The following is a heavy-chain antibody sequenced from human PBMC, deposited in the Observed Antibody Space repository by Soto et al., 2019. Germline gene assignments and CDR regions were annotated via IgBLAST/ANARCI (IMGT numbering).Heavy chain of an antibody. CDR1: GGTFSSYA. V-gene: IGHV1-69*13. CDR2: IIPTFGTA. CDR3: ARSSPREYSSGWYAFDY. J-gene: IGHJ4*02. D-gene: IGHD6-19*01. Sequence: SVKVSCKASGGTFSSYAISWVRQAPGQGLEWMGGIIPTFGTANYAQKFQGRVTITADESTSTAYMELSSLRSEDTAVYYCARSSPREYSSGWYAFDYWGQGTLVTVSS.